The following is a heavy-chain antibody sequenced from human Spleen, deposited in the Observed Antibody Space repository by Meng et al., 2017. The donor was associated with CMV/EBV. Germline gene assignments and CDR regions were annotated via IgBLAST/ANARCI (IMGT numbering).Heavy chain of an antibody. V-gene: IGHV3-15*01. CDR3: TTGIHYYGSGSYLLPFDY. J-gene: IGHJ4*02. D-gene: IGHD3-10*01. Sequence: NAWMSGVRQAPGKGLEWVGRIKSKTDGGTTDYAAPVKGRFTISRDDSKNTLYLQMNSLKTEDTAVYYCTTGIHYYGSGSYLLPFDYWGQGTLVTVSS. CDR2: IKSKTDGGTT. CDR1: NAW.